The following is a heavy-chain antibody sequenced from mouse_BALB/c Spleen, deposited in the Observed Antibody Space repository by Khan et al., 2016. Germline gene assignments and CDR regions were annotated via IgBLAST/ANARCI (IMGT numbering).Heavy chain of an antibody. CDR2: INPGSGGS. Sequence: QVQLKQSGAELVRPGTSVKVSCKASGYAFTNYLIEWVKQRPGQGLEWIGVINPGSGGSNYNEKFKGKATLTADKSSSTAYMQLSSLTSDDSAVYFCARKGFYGNYVYYFDYWGQGTTLTVSS. CDR3: ARKGFYGNYVYYFDY. V-gene: IGHV1-54*01. D-gene: IGHD2-1*01. J-gene: IGHJ2*01. CDR1: GYAFTNYL.